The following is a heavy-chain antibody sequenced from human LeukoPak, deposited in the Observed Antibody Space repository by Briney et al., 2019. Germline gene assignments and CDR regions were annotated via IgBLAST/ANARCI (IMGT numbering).Heavy chain of an antibody. CDR1: GFTFSNAW. CDR3: TTSADLDY. V-gene: IGHV3-15*01. Sequence: GGSLRLSCAASGFTFSNAWMTWVRQAPGKGLEWVGRIKSGDGGTTDYAAPVKGRFTISRDDSKNTLYLQMNSLKTEDTALYYCTTSADLDYWGQGSLVTVSS. D-gene: IGHD6-19*01. J-gene: IGHJ4*02. CDR2: IKSGDGGTT.